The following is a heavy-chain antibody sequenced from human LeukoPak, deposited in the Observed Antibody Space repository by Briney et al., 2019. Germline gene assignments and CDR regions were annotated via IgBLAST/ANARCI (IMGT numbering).Heavy chain of an antibody. V-gene: IGHV4-59*01. CDR2: IYYSRST. D-gene: IGHD3-9*01. CDR3: AGSDYYDILTGYPNFWDY. Sequence: PSESLSLTCTASGGSISSYYMSWVRQPPGKGLEWMGYIYYSRSTNYNPSLKRRGAISSETSKNRFSVTLSSVIAADRAVYYCAGSDYYDILTGYPNFWDYWGQGTLVTVSS. J-gene: IGHJ4*02. CDR1: GGSISSYY.